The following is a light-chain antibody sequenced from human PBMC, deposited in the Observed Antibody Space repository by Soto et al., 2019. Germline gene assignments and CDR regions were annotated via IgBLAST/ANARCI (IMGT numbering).Light chain of an antibody. CDR2: DVS. Sequence: QSALTQPASVSGSPGQSITISCTGTSSDVGDYNYVSWYQQHPGKAPKLMIYDVSNRPLGVSNRFSGSKSGNTASLTISGLQAEDEAHYYCSSYTSSSLVVFGGGTKLTVL. V-gene: IGLV2-14*01. CDR1: SSDVGDYNY. CDR3: SSYTSSSLVV. J-gene: IGLJ2*01.